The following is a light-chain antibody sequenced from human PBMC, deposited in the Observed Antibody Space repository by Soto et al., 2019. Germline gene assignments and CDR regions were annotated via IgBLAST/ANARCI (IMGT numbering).Light chain of an antibody. J-gene: IGLJ6*01. CDR2: DVT. V-gene: IGLV2-14*01. Sequence: QSVLTQPASVSGSPGQSVTISCTGTSSDIGLYNYVSWYQQHPAKAPKLMVYDVTHRPSGVSNRFSGSKSGNTASLTISGLLVEDEAGYYCTSYTNSNTLIFGGGTKVTVL. CDR3: TSYTNSNTLI. CDR1: SSDIGLYNY.